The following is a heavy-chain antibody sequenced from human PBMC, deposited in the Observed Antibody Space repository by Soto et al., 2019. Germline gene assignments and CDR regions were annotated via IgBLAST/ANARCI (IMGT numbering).Heavy chain of an antibody. V-gene: IGHV1-69*13. J-gene: IGHJ6*02. Sequence: SVKVSCKASGGTFSSYAISWVRQAPGQGLEWMGGIIPIFSTANYAQKFQGRVTITADESTSTAYMDLSSLRSEDTALYFCAIVKVIMVRGVIITTKSSYYYYGMDVWGQGTTVTVSS. D-gene: IGHD3-10*01. CDR3: AIVKVIMVRGVIITTKSSYYYYGMDV. CDR2: IIPIFSTA. CDR1: GGTFSSYA.